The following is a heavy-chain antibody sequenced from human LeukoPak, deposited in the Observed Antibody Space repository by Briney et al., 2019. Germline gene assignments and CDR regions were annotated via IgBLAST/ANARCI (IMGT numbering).Heavy chain of an antibody. V-gene: IGHV3-30*02. CDR3: AKDGRYYYDSSGYLY. D-gene: IGHD3-22*01. Sequence: GGSLRLSCAASEFTFSSYGMHWVRQAPGKGLEWVAFIRYDGSNKYYADSVKGRFTISRDNSKNTLYLQMNSLRAEDTAVYYCAKDGRYYYDSSGYLYWGQGTLVTVSS. CDR2: IRYDGSNK. CDR1: EFTFSSYG. J-gene: IGHJ4*02.